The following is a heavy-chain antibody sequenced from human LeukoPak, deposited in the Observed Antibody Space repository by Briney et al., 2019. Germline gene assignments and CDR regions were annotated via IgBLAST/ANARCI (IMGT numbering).Heavy chain of an antibody. CDR2: IIPILGIA. J-gene: IGHJ6*02. CDR3: ARDQKVGATPYFGMDV. CDR1: GGTFSSYA. D-gene: IGHD1-26*01. Sequence: ASVKVSCKASGGTFSSYAISWVRQAPGQGLEWMGRIIPILGIANYAQKFQGRVTIIADKFTSTAYMEVSSLRSEDTAVYYCARDQKVGATPYFGMDVWGQGTTVTVSS. V-gene: IGHV1-69*04.